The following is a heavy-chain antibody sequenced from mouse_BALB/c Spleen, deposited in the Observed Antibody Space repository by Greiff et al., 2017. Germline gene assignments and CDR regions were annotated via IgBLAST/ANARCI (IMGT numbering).Heavy chain of an antibody. CDR2: INPGSGGT. CDR3: ARRRNWDDAMDY. CDR1: GYAFTNYL. Sequence: VKLQESGAELVRPGTSVKVSCKASGYAFTNYLIEWVKQRPGQGLEWIGVINPGSGGTNYNEKFKGKATLTADKSSSTAYMQLSSLTSDDSAVYFCARRRNWDDAMDYWGQGTSVTVSS. J-gene: IGHJ4*01. D-gene: IGHD4-1*01. V-gene: IGHV1-54*01.